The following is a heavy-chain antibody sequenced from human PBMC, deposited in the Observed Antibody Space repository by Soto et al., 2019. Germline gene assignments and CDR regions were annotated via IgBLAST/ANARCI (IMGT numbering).Heavy chain of an antibody. J-gene: IGHJ6*02. D-gene: IGHD3-3*01. CDR3: TTDKDLEWLLYLYGMDV. Sequence: PGGSLRLSCAASGFTFSNAWMSWVRQAPGKGLEWVGRIKSKTDGGTTDYAAPVKGRFTISRDDSKNTLYLQMNSLKTEDTAVYYCTTDKDLEWLLYLYGMDVWGQGTTVTVSS. CDR1: GFTFSNAW. CDR2: IKSKTDGGTT. V-gene: IGHV3-15*01.